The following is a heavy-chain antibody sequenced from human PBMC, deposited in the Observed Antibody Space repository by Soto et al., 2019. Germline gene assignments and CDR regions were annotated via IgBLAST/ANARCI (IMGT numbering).Heavy chain of an antibody. J-gene: IGHJ6*02. Sequence: QVQLVQSGAEVKKPGSSVKVSCKASGGTFSSYAISWVRQAPGQGLEWMGGIIPIFGTANYAQKFQGRVTITADESTSTAYMELSSLRSEDTAVYYCAGELGGGRPYYYYGMDVWGQGTTVTVSS. V-gene: IGHV1-69*01. CDR1: GGTFSSYA. CDR3: AGELGGGRPYYYYGMDV. D-gene: IGHD3-16*01. CDR2: IIPIFGTA.